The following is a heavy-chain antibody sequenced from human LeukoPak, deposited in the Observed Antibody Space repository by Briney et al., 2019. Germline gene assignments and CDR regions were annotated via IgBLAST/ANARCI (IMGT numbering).Heavy chain of an antibody. CDR2: ISGSGGST. CDR1: GFTFGSYA. D-gene: IGHD5-24*01. CDR3: AKDVVGDGYNYFDY. V-gene: IGHV3-23*01. J-gene: IGHJ4*02. Sequence: GGSLRLSCAASGFTFGSYAMSWIRQAPGKGLEWVSAISGSGGSTYYADSVKGRFTISRDNSKNTLYLQMNSLRAEDTAVYYCAKDVVGDGYNYFDYWGQGTLVTVSS.